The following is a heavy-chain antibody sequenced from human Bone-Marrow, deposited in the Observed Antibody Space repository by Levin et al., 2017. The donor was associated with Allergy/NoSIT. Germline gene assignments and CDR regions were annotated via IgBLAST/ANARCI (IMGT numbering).Heavy chain of an antibody. Sequence: GGSLRLSCVASGFTFSGYWMHWVRQAPGKGLVWVSRVHSDGSSTDYADSVKGRFTISRDNAKNTVYLQMSSLRPEDTGVFYCARGGSGCFDYWGQGVPVTVSS. V-gene: IGHV3-74*01. J-gene: IGHJ4*02. CDR3: ARGGSGCFDY. CDR2: VHSDGSST. D-gene: IGHD3-22*01. CDR1: GFTFSGYW.